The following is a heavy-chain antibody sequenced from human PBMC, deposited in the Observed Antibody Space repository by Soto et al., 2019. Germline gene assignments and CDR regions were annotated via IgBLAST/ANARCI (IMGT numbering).Heavy chain of an antibody. CDR2: ISAYNGNT. J-gene: IGHJ5*02. CDR3: ARDLFYCSGGSCSTVWFDP. CDR1: GYTFTSYG. D-gene: IGHD2-15*01. Sequence: ASVKVSCKASGYTFTSYGISWVRQAPGQGLEWMGWISAYNGNTNYAQKLQGRVTMTTDTSTSTAYMELRSLRSDDTAVYYCARDLFYCSGGSCSTVWFDPWGQGTLVTVSS. V-gene: IGHV1-18*01.